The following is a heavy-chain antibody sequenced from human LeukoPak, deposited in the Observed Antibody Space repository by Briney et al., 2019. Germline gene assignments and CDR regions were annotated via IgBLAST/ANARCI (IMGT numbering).Heavy chain of an antibody. CDR2: FYPGDSDT. V-gene: IGHV5-51*01. CDR3: ARQWTGDRIFDF. D-gene: IGHD3/OR15-3a*01. J-gene: IGHJ4*02. Sequence: GESLKISCKASGYSFINYWIGWVRQMPGKGLEWMGIFYPGDSDTRYSPSFQGQVTISADKSINTAYLQWISLKASDTAMYYCARQWTGDRIFDFWGQGTLVTVSS. CDR1: GYSFINYW.